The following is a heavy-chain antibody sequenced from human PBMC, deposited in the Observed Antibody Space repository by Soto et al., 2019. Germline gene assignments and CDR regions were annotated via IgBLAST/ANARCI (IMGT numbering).Heavy chain of an antibody. Sequence: EVQLLESGGGLVQPGGSLRLSCAASGFTFSSYAMSWVRQAPGKGLEWVSAISGSGGSTYYADSVKGRFTISRDTSKNTLYLQMNSLRAEDTAVYYCAKDLRERTLRYKTVDYWGQGTLVTVSS. CDR2: ISGSGGST. CDR3: AKDLRERTLRYKTVDY. J-gene: IGHJ4*02. D-gene: IGHD3-16*02. CDR1: GFTFSSYA. V-gene: IGHV3-23*01.